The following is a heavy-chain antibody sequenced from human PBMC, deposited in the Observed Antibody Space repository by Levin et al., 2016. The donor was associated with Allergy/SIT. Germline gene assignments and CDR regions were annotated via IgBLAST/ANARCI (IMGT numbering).Heavy chain of an antibody. Sequence: GESLKISCAASGFTFSSYSMNWVRQAPGKGLEWVSSVTSTSSYILYADSVKGRYTISRDNAKNSLYLQMNSLRAEDTAVYYCARDPPNGVLDFDYWGQGTLVTVSS. CDR2: VTSTSSYI. J-gene: IGHJ4*02. CDR1: GFTFSSYS. D-gene: IGHD2-8*01. CDR3: ARDPPNGVLDFDY. V-gene: IGHV3-21*01.